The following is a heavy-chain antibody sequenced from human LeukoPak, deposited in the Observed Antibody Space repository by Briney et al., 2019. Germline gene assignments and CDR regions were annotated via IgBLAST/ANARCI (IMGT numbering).Heavy chain of an antibody. Sequence: GGSLRLSCTASGFTFGDYAMSWFRQAPGKGLEWVGFIRSKAYGGTTEYAASVKGRFTISRDESKSIAYLQMNSLKTEDTAVYYCTRDLLNYYYDSSSPGYWGQGTLVTVSS. J-gene: IGHJ4*02. CDR2: IRSKAYGGTT. CDR1: GFTFGDYA. D-gene: IGHD3-22*01. V-gene: IGHV3-49*03. CDR3: TRDLLNYYYDSSSPGY.